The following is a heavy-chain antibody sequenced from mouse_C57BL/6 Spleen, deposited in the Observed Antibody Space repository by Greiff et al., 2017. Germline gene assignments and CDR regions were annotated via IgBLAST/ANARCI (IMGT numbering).Heavy chain of an antibody. Sequence: VKVVESGPELVRPGVSVKISCKGSGYTFTDYAMHWVKQSHAKSLEWIGVISTYYGDASYNQKFKDKATMTVDKSSSTAYMELARLTSEDSAVYYCAREVATRYFDVWGTGTTVTVSS. CDR3: AREVATRYFDV. V-gene: IGHV1-67*01. D-gene: IGHD1-1*01. CDR2: ISTYYGDA. CDR1: GYTFTDYA. J-gene: IGHJ1*03.